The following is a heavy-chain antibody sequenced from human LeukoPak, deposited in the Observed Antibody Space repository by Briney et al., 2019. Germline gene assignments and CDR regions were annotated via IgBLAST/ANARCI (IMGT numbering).Heavy chain of an antibody. Sequence: ASVKVSCKASGYTFNTYGISWVRQAPGQGLEWMGWISTYDGNTNYAQNLQGRVTMTTDTSTSTAYMELRSLTSDDTAVYYCARDPLRSTWSTYYNALDVWGQGTTVTVSS. D-gene: IGHD6-13*01. CDR3: ARDPLRSTWSTYYNALDV. J-gene: IGHJ6*02. CDR1: GYTFNTYG. CDR2: ISTYDGNT. V-gene: IGHV1-18*01.